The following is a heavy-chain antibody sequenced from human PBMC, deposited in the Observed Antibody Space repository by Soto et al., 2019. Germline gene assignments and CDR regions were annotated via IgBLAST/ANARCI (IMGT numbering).Heavy chain of an antibody. CDR3: AKDYYDSSGYYPPALLFDY. CDR2: INAGNGNT. D-gene: IGHD3-22*01. Sequence: EASVKVSCKASGYTFTNYAMHWVRQAPGQRLEWMGWINAGNGNTNYAQKFQGRVTITRDTSASTAYMELSSLRSEDTAVYYCAKDYYDSSGYYPPALLFDYWGQGTLVTVSS. CDR1: GYTFTNYA. J-gene: IGHJ4*02. V-gene: IGHV1-3*01.